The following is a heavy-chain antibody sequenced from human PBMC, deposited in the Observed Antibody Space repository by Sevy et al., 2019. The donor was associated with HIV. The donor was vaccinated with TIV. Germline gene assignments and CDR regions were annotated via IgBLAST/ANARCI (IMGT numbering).Heavy chain of an antibody. V-gene: IGHV1-46*01. Sequence: ASVMVSCTASGYTFTDYYIHWVRQAPGQGLECMGIINPNGGGTNYAQSFQGRVTMTRDTSTSTVYMELSSLRAEDSVVYYCARVDSCGGDCYYFDYWGQGTLVTVSS. CDR3: ARVDSCGGDCYYFDY. CDR1: GYTFTDYY. CDR2: INPNGGGT. J-gene: IGHJ4*02. D-gene: IGHD2-21*02.